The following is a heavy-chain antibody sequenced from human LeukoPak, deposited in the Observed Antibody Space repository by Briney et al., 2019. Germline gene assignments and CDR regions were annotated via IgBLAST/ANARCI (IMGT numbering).Heavy chain of an antibody. CDR2: ISAYDGDT. J-gene: IGHJ4*02. V-gene: IGHV1-18*01. Sequence: GASVKVSCKASGYTFTSYGISWVRQAPGQGLEWMGWISAYDGDTNYAQKLQGRVTMTTDTSTSTAYMELRSLRSDDTAVYYCARDHRSLGYSYGYAYYYDSSGPGYWGQGTLVTVSS. CDR3: ARDHRSLGYSYGYAYYYDSSGPGY. D-gene: IGHD3-22*01. CDR1: GYTFTSYG.